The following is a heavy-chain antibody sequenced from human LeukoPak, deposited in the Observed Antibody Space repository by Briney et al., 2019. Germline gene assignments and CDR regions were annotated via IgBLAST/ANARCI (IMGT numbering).Heavy chain of an antibody. V-gene: IGHV1-18*01. CDR2: ISAYNGNT. CDR1: GYTFTSYG. J-gene: IGHJ4*02. CDR3: ARDSEYYYDSSGYYPPLFDY. D-gene: IGHD3-22*01. Sequence: ASVKVSFKASGYTFTSYGISWVRQAPGQGLEWMGWISAYNGNTNYAQKLQGRVTMTTDTPTSTAYMELRSLRSDDTAVYYCARDSEYYYDSSGYYPPLFDYWGQGTLVTVSS.